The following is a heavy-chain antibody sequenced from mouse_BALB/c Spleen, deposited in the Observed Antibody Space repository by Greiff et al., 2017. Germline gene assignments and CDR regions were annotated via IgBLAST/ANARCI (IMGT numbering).Heavy chain of an antibody. CDR3: ARAITAASFAY. CDR1: GFTFSSYA. J-gene: IGHJ3*01. V-gene: IGHV5-9-4*01. D-gene: IGHD1-2*01. CDR2: ISSGGSYT. Sequence: EVQLVESGGGLVKPGGSLKLSCAASGFTFSSYAMSWVRQSPEKRLEWVAEISSGGSYTYYPDTVTGRFTISRDNAKNTLYLEMSSLRSEDTAMYYCARAITAASFAYWGQGTLVTVSA.